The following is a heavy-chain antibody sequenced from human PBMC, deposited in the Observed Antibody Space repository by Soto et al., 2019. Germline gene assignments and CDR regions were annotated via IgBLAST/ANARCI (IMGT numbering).Heavy chain of an antibody. CDR2: IYSSENT. V-gene: IGHV4-39*01. J-gene: IGHJ6*02. Sequence: SETLSLTCTVSGFSVSSNSYSWGWIRQSPGKGLEWIGTIYSSENTYYNPSLLSRVTISVDTSKNEFSLRLSSVTAADTAVYYCARLNGYCVSTNCHGYYGMDVWGQGTTVTVSS. D-gene: IGHD2-2*03. CDR3: ARLNGYCVSTNCHGYYGMDV. CDR1: GFSVSSNSYS.